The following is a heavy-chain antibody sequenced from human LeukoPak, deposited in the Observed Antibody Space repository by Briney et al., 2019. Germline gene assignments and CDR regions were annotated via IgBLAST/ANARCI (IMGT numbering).Heavy chain of an antibody. Sequence: ASVKVSCKASGYTFTVYYMHWVRQPPGQGLEWMWWINPNSGGRNYAQKSQGRGTMTRDTSISTAYMELSRLRSDDTAVYYCARSKAIAAAGFYWGQGTLVTVSS. CDR2: INPNSGGR. D-gene: IGHD6-13*01. V-gene: IGHV1-2*02. J-gene: IGHJ4*02. CDR3: ARSKAIAAAGFY. CDR1: GYTFTVYY.